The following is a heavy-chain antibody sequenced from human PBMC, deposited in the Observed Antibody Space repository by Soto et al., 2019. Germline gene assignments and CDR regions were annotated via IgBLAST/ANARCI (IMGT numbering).Heavy chain of an antibody. CDR2: ISSSSSHI. Sequence: EVQLVESGGSLVKVGGSLRLSCAASGSSFSTYNMNWVRQAPGKGLEWVSSISSSSSHIDYADSVKGRFTISRDNAKNSLYLQMNSLRAEDTAVYYCARDRDGYNSPFALDYWGQGTLVTVSS. D-gene: IGHD5-12*01. V-gene: IGHV3-21*04. CDR3: ARDRDGYNSPFALDY. CDR1: GSSFSTYN. J-gene: IGHJ4*02.